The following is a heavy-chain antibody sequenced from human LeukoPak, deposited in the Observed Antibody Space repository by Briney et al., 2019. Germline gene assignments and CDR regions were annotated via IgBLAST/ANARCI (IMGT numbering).Heavy chain of an antibody. CDR1: GFTFSSYG. D-gene: IGHD6-13*01. V-gene: IGHV3-30*02. J-gene: IGHJ4*02. Sequence: GGSLRLSRAASGFTFSSYGMHWVRQAPGKGLEWVAFIRYDGSNKYYADSVKGRFTISRDNSKNTLYLQMNSLRAEDTAVYYCAKRKLRIAAAGSDSGAFDYWGQGTLVTVSS. CDR3: AKRKLRIAAAGSDSGAFDY. CDR2: IRYDGSNK.